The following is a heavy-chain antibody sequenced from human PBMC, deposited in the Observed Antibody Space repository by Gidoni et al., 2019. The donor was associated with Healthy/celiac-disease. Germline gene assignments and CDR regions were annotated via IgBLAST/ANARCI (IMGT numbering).Heavy chain of an antibody. J-gene: IGHJ2*01. CDR3: ARDQGIIVVVTHWYFDL. D-gene: IGHD2-21*02. V-gene: IGHV3-7*01. Sequence: EVQLVESGGGLVQPGGSLRLSCAASGFPFSSYWMSWVRQAPGKGLEWVANIKQDGSEKYYVDSVKGRFTISRDNAKNSLYLQMNSLRAEDTAVYYCARDQGIIVVVTHWYFDLWGRGTLVTVSS. CDR2: IKQDGSEK. CDR1: GFPFSSYW.